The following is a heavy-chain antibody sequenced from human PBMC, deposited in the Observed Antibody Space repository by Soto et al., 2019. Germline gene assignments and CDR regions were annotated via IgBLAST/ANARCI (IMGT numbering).Heavy chain of an antibody. D-gene: IGHD5-18*01. J-gene: IGHJ4*02. V-gene: IGHV4-31*03. CDR3: ARGRGYXYGPYYFDY. CDR1: GGSISSEGYY. Sequence: QVPLQESGPGLVKPSQTLSLTCTVSGGSISSEGYYWSWFRQLPGKGLEWIGDIYYSGTTYHNPSLRSRLTISGDASKNQFSLKLSSVTAADTALYYCARGRGYXYGPYYFDYWGQGTLVTVSS. CDR2: IYYSGTT.